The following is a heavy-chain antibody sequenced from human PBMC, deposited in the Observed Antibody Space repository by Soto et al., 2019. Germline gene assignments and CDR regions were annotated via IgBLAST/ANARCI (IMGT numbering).Heavy chain of an antibody. Sequence: GVSLRLSCAASGFTFSSYGMHWVRQAPGKGLEWVAVISYDGSNKYYADSVKGRFTISRDNSKNTLYLQMNSLRAEDTAVYYCTKDQSRNLNHGDYYYYGMDLWGQGTTVTVYS. D-gene: IGHD3-3*01. CDR2: ISYDGSNK. CDR1: GFTFSSYG. V-gene: IGHV3-30*18. J-gene: IGHJ6*02. CDR3: TKDQSRNLNHGDYYYYGMDL.